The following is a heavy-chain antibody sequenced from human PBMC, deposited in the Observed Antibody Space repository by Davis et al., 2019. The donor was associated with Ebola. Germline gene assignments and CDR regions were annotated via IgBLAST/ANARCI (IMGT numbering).Heavy chain of an antibody. J-gene: IGHJ4*02. V-gene: IGHV1-8*02. CDR1: AYTFTGYY. CDR3: ARAPAWSAINYYCFDY. CDR2: MNPNSGNT. D-gene: IGHD3-10*01. Sequence: ASVKVSCKASAYTFTGYYMHWVRQAPGQGLEWMGWMNPNSGNTGYAQKFQGRVTMTRNTSISTAYMEVSSLRSEDTAVYYCARAPAWSAINYYCFDYWGQGTLVTVSS.